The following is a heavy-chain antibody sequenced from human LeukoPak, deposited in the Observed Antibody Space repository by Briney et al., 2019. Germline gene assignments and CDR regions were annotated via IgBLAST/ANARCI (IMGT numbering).Heavy chain of an antibody. V-gene: IGHV3-23*01. J-gene: IGHJ4*02. CDR1: GFTFSSYA. Sequence: GGSLRLSCAASGFTFSSYAMSWVRQAPGKGLEWVSAISGSGGSTYYADSVKGRFTISRDNSKNTLYLQMNSLRAEDTTVYYCAKGLRYSYGYFDYWGQGTLVTVSS. CDR3: AKGLRYSYGYFDY. D-gene: IGHD5-18*01. CDR2: ISGSGGST.